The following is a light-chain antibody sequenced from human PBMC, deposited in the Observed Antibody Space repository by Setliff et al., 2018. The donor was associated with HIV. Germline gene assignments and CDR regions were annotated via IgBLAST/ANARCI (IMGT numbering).Light chain of an antibody. Sequence: QSVLTQPASVSGSPRQSITISCTGTGSDIGGYNLVSWYQQHPGKAPKLIIYDVSTRPSGVSSRFSGSKSGNPASLSISGLQGEDEADYHCSSYTSSNTLMIFGGGTKVTVL. CDR1: GSDIGGYNL. V-gene: IGLV2-14*03. CDR3: SSYTSSNTLMI. CDR2: DVS. J-gene: IGLJ2*01.